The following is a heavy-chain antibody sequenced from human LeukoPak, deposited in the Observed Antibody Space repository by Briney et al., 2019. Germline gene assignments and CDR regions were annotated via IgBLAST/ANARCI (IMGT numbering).Heavy chain of an antibody. J-gene: IGHJ5*02. V-gene: IGHV4-30-4*08. CDR3: ARHAFYYDSSGYQNWFDP. CDR1: GGSIRSGDYY. D-gene: IGHD3-22*01. Sequence: SETLSLTCTVSGGSIRSGDYYWSWIRQPPGKGLEWIGYIYYSGNTYYSPSLKSRVTISVDTSKNQFSLKLSSVTAADTAVYYCARHAFYYDSSGYQNWFDPWGQGTLVTVSS. CDR2: IYYSGNT.